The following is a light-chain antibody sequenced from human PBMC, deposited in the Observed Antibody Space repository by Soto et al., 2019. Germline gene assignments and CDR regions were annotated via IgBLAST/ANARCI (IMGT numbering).Light chain of an antibody. Sequence: DIQMTQSPSTLSASVGDRVTITCRASQSISSWLAWYQQKPGKAPKLLIYDASSLESGVPSRFSGSGSGTEFTLTISSLQPDDFAVYYCQHRSTWLFGGGTKVEIK. CDR2: DAS. CDR3: QHRSTWL. J-gene: IGKJ4*01. V-gene: IGKV1-5*01. CDR1: QSISSW.